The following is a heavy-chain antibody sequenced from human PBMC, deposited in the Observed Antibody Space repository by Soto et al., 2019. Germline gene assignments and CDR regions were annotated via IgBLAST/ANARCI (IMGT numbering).Heavy chain of an antibody. Sequence: QITLKESGPTLVKPTQTLTPTCTFSGFSLSTSGVGVGWIRQPPGKALEWLALIYWYDDKRYSPSLNSRLTITKDTSNTQVFLTMTNMDPLDTATYYCAHSPGYYDILTGSAGMDVWGQGTTVTVSS. CDR3: AHSPGYYDILTGSAGMDV. CDR1: GFSLSTSGVG. CDR2: IYWYDDK. J-gene: IGHJ6*02. V-gene: IGHV2-5*01. D-gene: IGHD3-9*01.